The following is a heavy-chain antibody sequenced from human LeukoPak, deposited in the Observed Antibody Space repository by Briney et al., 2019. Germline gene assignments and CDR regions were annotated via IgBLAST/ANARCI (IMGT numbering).Heavy chain of an antibody. V-gene: IGHV4-39*01. J-gene: IGHJ5*02. CDR3: ARHSLTIVATIEGGWFDP. D-gene: IGHD5-12*01. CDR1: GGSISSSSYY. Sequence: SETLSLTCTVSGGSISSSSYYWGWIRQPPGKGLEWIGSIYYSGSTYYNPSLKSRVTISVDTSKNQFSLKLSSVTAADTAVYYSARHSLTIVATIEGGWFDPWGQGTLVTVSS. CDR2: IYYSGST.